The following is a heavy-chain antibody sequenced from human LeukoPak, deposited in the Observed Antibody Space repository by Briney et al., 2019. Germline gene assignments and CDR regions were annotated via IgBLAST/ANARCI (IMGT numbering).Heavy chain of an antibody. V-gene: IGHV4-39*07. J-gene: IGHJ6*03. CDR1: GDSISSYY. CDR3: ARGYCSGGSCYSYYYYNYMDV. D-gene: IGHD2-15*01. Sequence: PSETLSLTCTVSGDSISSYYWGWIRQPPGKGLEWIGSIYYRGSTYYNPSLKSRVTISVDTSKNQFSLKLSSVTAADTAVYYCARGYCSGGSCYSYYYYNYMDVWGKGTTVTVSS. CDR2: IYYRGST.